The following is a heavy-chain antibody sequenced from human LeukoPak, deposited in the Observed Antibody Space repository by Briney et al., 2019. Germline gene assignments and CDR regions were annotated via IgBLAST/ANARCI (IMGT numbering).Heavy chain of an antibody. J-gene: IGHJ4*02. V-gene: IGHV3-53*01. Sequence: SGGSLSLPCAVSGFIVSSNYMIWLRHARGEAREWVSDICNGGSPYYADSVKCRFTISRDNSTNPLYLQMNSVRDEDTAVYYCAKVLFTDRSSWYDDFGYGGQGTRATVTA. CDR2: ICNGGSP. CDR3: AKVLFTDRSSWYDDFGY. D-gene: IGHD6-13*01. CDR1: GFIVSSNY.